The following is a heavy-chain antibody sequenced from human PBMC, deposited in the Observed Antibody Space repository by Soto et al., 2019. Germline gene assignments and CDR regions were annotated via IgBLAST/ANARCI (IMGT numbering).Heavy chain of an antibody. V-gene: IGHV4-61*01. CDR2: IYYSGST. CDR1: GGSVSSGSSY. J-gene: IGHJ5*02. CDR3: ARDTYSHLWP. D-gene: IGHD4-4*01. Sequence: QVQLQESGPGLVKPSETLSLTCSVSGGSVSSGSSYWNWIRQPPGKGLEWIGYIYYSGSTNYNPSLKSRVSLALDTSKNQFSLNLNSLTAADTAVYYCARDTYSHLWPWGQGTLVTVSA.